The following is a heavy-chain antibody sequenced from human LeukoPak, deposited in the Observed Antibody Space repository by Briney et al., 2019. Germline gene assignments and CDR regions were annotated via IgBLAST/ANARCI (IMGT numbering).Heavy chain of an antibody. CDR3: AKDRRYGSGSPPYYMDV. D-gene: IGHD3-10*01. CDR1: GFTFSNSG. J-gene: IGHJ6*03. V-gene: IGHV3-23*01. Sequence: GGTLRLSCAASGFTFSNSGMYWVRQAPGKGLEWVSAISGSGGSTYYADSVKGRFTISRDNSKNTLYLQMNSLRAEDTAVYYCAKDRRYGSGSPPYYMDVWGKGTTVTISS. CDR2: ISGSGGST.